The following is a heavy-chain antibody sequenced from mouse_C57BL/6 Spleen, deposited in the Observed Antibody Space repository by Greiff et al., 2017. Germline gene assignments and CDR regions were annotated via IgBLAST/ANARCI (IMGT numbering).Heavy chain of an antibody. D-gene: IGHD1-1*01. V-gene: IGHV1-75*01. CDR1: GYTFTDYY. J-gene: IGHJ3*01. CDR3: ARRVGIYGSDAY. Sequence: QVQLQQSGPELVKPGASVKISCKASGYTFTDYYINWVKQRPGQGLEWIGWLFPASGSTYYNEKFKGKATLTVEKSSSTAYMLLSSLTSEDSAVFFCARRVGIYGSDAYWGQGTLVTVSA. CDR2: LFPASGST.